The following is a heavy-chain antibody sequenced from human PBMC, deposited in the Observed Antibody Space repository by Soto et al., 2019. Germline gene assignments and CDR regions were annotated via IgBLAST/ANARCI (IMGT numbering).Heavy chain of an antibody. Sequence: QVQLQESGPGLVKPSETLSLTCTVSGGSMSSYYWSWIRQPPGKRLECIGYIYYSGYTNYNPSLNSRVPITIDRSNTQFSLKLSSVTAADTAAYYCASDSVGSGYDWGQGTLVTVSS. D-gene: IGHD5-12*01. J-gene: IGHJ4*02. V-gene: IGHV4-59*01. CDR1: GGSMSSYY. CDR3: ASDSVGSGYD. CDR2: IYYSGYT.